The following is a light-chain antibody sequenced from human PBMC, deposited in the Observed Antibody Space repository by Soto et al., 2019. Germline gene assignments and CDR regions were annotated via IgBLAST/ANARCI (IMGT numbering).Light chain of an antibody. J-gene: IGKJ5*01. CDR3: PHYGGSPIP. Sequence: IGLTQNTVTLSFSPGEIVTLSCRASQSVTNRLAWYQHKPGQAPTLLMSGASNRASDVPVRFSGSGSGTDFTLTITRLEPEDFALYYCPHYGGSPIPSGLRTRPAIK. CDR1: QSVTNR. CDR2: GAS. V-gene: IGKV3-20*01.